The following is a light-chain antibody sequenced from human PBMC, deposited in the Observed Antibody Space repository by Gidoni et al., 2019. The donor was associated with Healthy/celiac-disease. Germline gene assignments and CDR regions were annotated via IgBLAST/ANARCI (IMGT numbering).Light chain of an antibody. CDR1: QSISSY. J-gene: IGKJ1*01. Sequence: DLQMTKSPSSLAASVGDRVTITCRASQSISSYLNWYQQKPGKAPKLLIYAASSLQSGVPSMFSGSGSGTDFTLTISSLQPEDFATYYCQQSYSTPVAFGQGTKVEIK. CDR2: AAS. V-gene: IGKV1-39*01. CDR3: QQSYSTPVA.